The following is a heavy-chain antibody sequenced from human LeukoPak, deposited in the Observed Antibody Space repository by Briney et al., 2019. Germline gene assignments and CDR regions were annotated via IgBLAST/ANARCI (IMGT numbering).Heavy chain of an antibody. Sequence: GGSLRLSCAASGFTFSSYGMHWVRRAPGKGLEWVSAISGSGTNTYYADSVKGRFTISRDNSKNTLDLQMNSLRAEDTAGYYCAKANGAIFGVAGYFDYWGQGTLVTVSS. J-gene: IGHJ4*02. CDR3: AKANGAIFGVAGYFDY. V-gene: IGHV3-23*01. CDR1: GFTFSSYG. CDR2: ISGSGTNT. D-gene: IGHD3-3*02.